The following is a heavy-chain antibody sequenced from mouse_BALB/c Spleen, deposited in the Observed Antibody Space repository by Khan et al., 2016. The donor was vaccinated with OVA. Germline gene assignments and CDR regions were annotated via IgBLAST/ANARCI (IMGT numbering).Heavy chain of an antibody. D-gene: IGHD2-14*01. CDR3: VRGGTNHRNDDWFAY. V-gene: IGHV1-4*01. J-gene: IGHJ3*01. Sequence: QVRLQQSGAGLARPGASVTMSCKASGYTFTSYTIHWIKKRPGQGLEWIGYINPSNGYTNYNQKFKDKATLTTDKSSTTAYLQLSRLTSDDSAVYDCVRGGTNHRNDDWFAYWGQGTLVTVSA. CDR2: INPSNGYT. CDR1: GYTFTSYT.